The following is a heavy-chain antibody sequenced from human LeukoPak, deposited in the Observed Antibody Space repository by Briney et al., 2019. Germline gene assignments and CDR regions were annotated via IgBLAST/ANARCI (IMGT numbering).Heavy chain of an antibody. CDR3: ARDADYGGAFDI. J-gene: IGHJ3*02. CDR1: GFTFDDYG. CDR2: INWNGGST. D-gene: IGHD4-17*01. Sequence: PGGSLRLSCAASGFTFDDYGISWVRQAPGKGLEWVSGINWNGGSTGYADSVKGRFTISRDNARNSLYLQMNSLRAGDTALYYCARDADYGGAFDIWGQGTMVTVSS. V-gene: IGHV3-20*04.